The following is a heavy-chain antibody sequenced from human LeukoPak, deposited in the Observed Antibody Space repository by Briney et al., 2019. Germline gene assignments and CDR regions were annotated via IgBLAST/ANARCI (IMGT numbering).Heavy chain of an antibody. Sequence: QPGGSLRLPCAASGFTFSSYAMSWVRPAPGKGLEWVTAISSSGGSTYYADSVKGRFTISRDNSKNTLYLQMNSLRAEDTAVYYCAKDPGYCSGGSCYYFDYWGQGTLVTVSS. D-gene: IGHD2-15*01. CDR3: AKDPGYCSGGSCYYFDY. CDR2: ISSSGGST. J-gene: IGHJ4*02. V-gene: IGHV3-23*01. CDR1: GFTFSSYA.